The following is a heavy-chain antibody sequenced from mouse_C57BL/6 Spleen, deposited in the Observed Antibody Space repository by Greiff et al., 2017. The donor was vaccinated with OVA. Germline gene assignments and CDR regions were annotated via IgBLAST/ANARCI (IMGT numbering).Heavy chain of an antibody. V-gene: IGHV1-15*01. J-gene: IGHJ1*03. CDR1: GYTFTDYE. D-gene: IGHD1-1*01. CDR3: TRSGGIITTVHWYFDV. Sequence: QVQLQQSGAELVGPGASVTLSCKASGYTFTDYEMHWVKQTPVHGLEWIGAIDPETGGTAYNQKFKGKAILTADKSSSTAYMELRSLTSEDSAVYYCTRSGGIITTVHWYFDVWGTGTTVTVSS. CDR2: IDPETGGT.